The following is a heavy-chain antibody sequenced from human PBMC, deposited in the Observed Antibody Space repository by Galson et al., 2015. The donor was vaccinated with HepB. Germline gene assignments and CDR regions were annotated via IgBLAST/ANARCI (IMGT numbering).Heavy chain of an antibody. V-gene: IGHV3-15*01. CDR3: TTVYDYYYGMDV. J-gene: IGHJ6*02. Sequence: SLRLSCAASGFTFSNAWMSWVRQAPGKGLEWVGRIKSKTDGGTTDYAAPVKGRFTISRDDSKNTPYLQMNSLKTEDTAVYYCTTVYDYYYGMDVWGQGTTVTVSS. CDR1: GFTFSNAW. CDR2: IKSKTDGGTT.